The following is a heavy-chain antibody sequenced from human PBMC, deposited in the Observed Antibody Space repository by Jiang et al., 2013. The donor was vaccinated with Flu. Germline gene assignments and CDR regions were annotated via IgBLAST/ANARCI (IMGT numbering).Heavy chain of an antibody. D-gene: IGHD2-2*01. CDR3: ATGDVVVPGAT. V-gene: IGHV1-69-2*01. Sequence: SGAEVKKPGATVKVSCKFSGYTFTDYYIYWVQQAPGKGLEWVGLVDPEDGEARYAEKFQGRVTITADTSSDTAFMELSSLKSEDTAVYYCATGDVVVPGATWGQGTLVTVSS. CDR2: VDPEDGEA. J-gene: IGHJ5*02. CDR1: GYTFTDYY.